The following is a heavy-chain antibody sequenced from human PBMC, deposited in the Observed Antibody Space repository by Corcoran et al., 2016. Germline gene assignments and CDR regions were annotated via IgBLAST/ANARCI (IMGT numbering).Heavy chain of an antibody. CDR2: IYYSGST. D-gene: IGHD4-17*01. CDR3: AGERDGDLDY. V-gene: IGHV4-61*01. CDR1: GGSVSSGSYY. J-gene: IGHJ4*02. Sequence: QVQLQESGPGLVKPSETLSLTCTVSGGSVSSGSYYWSWIRQPPGKGLEWIGYIYYSGSTNYNPSLKSRVTISVDTSKNQFSLKLSSVTAADTAVYYWAGERDGDLDYWGQGTLVTVSS.